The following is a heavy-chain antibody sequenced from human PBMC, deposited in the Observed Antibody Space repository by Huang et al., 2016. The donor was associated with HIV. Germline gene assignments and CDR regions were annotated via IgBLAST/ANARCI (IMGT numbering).Heavy chain of an antibody. CDR3: AKDLTYTFGRHFDY. J-gene: IGHJ4*02. V-gene: IGHV3-30*02. CDR2: IRYYGNKY. Sequence: QVQLVESGGGVVQPGGSLRLSCTASGFSFGSFGMHWVRQAPGKGLERMEFIRYYGNKYCYADSVRGRFTISRDNSKETLYLQMNRLRPDDSAVDYCAKDLTYTFGRHFDYWGRGTLVTVSS. CDR1: GFSFGSFG. D-gene: IGHD3-3*01.